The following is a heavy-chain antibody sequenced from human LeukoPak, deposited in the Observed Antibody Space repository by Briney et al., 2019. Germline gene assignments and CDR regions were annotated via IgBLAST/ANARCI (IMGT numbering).Heavy chain of an antibody. Sequence: SSETLSLTCTVSGGSINSYYWSWIRQPPGKGLEWIGYIYYSGSTNYNPSLKSRVTISRDTSKNQFSLKLRSVTAADTAVYYCTSGGMVSGDYWGHGTLVTVSS. V-gene: IGHV4-59*01. CDR2: IYYSGST. D-gene: IGHD2-8*01. CDR1: GGSINSYY. J-gene: IGHJ4*01. CDR3: TSGGMVSGDY.